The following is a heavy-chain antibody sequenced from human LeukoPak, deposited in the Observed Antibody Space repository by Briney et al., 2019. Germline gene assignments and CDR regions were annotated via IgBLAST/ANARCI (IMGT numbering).Heavy chain of an antibody. D-gene: IGHD1-1*01. Sequence: PSETLSLTCTASGGSIRSNGYYWGWVRQPPGKGLEWIGTIYSSGSAYYNVSLKSRATISVDTSKNQFSLRLDSVTGADTAVYYCARQAPGTANARWFDPWGQGTLVTVSS. J-gene: IGHJ5*02. V-gene: IGHV4-39*01. CDR2: IYSSGSA. CDR1: GGSIRSNGYY. CDR3: ARQAPGTANARWFDP.